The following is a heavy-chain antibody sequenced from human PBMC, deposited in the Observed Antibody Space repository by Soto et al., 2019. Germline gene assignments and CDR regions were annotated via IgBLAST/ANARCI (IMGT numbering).Heavy chain of an antibody. CDR3: ARDRVDGYNYNWFDP. V-gene: IGHV3-53*01. D-gene: IGHD5-12*01. CDR2: SYSGGSK. CDR1: GFTVSSNH. Sequence: GGSLRLSCAASGFTVSSNHMRWVRQAPGKGLEWVSVSYSGGSKYYADSVKGRFTISRDNSKNTLYLQMNSLRAEDTAVYYCARDRVDGYNYNWFDPWGQGTLVTVSS. J-gene: IGHJ5*02.